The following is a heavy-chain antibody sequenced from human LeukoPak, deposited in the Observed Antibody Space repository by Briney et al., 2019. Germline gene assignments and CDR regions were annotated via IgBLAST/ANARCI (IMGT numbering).Heavy chain of an antibody. J-gene: IGHJ3*02. CDR2: IYYSGST. CDR3: ANGANCSGGSCYPAGAFDI. CDR1: GGSISCGDYY. Sequence: SETLSLTCTVSGGSISCGDYYWSWIRQPPGKGLEWIGYIYYSGSTYYNPSLKSRVTISVDTSKNQFSLKLSSVTAADTAVYYCANGANCSGGSCYPAGAFDIWGQGTMVTVSS. V-gene: IGHV4-30-4*01. D-gene: IGHD2-15*01.